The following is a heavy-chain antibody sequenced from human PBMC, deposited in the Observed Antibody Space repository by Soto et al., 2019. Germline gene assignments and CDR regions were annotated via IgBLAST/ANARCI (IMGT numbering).Heavy chain of an antibody. Sequence: GESLKISCKGSGYTLGNYWIGWVRQTPGKGLEWVGIIYPGDSETRYSPSFQGQVTISADKSVSTAYLQWSSLKASDTAIYFCARHRTWGVGNYYYYYGMDVWGQGTTVTVSS. CDR1: GYTLGNYW. D-gene: IGHD3-10*01. J-gene: IGHJ6*02. CDR3: ARHRTWGVGNYYYYYGMDV. V-gene: IGHV5-51*01. CDR2: IYPGDSET.